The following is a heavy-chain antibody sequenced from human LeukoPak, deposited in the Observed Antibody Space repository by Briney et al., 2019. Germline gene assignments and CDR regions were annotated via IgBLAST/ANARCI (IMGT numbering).Heavy chain of an antibody. CDR1: GFTFSSYA. V-gene: IGHV3-23*01. CDR2: ISGSGGST. Sequence: GGSLRLSCAASGFTFSSYAMSWVRQAPGKGREWVSAISGSGGSTYYADSVKGRFTISRDNSKNTLYLQMNSLRAEDTAVYYCAKENPYDFWSGYSYYFDYWGQGTLVTVSS. J-gene: IGHJ4*02. CDR3: AKENPYDFWSGYSYYFDY. D-gene: IGHD3-3*01.